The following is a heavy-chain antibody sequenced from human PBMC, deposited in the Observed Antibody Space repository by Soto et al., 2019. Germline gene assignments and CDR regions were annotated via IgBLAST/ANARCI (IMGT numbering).Heavy chain of an antibody. D-gene: IGHD3-10*01. CDR3: ARLPYGSGSYQPLYYYYYYMDV. Sequence: SETLSLTCTVSGGSISNYYWSWIRQPPGKGLEWIGYIYYSGSTNYNPSLKSRVTISVDTSKNQFSLKLSSVTAADTAVYYCARLPYGSGSYQPLYYYYYYMDVWGKGTTVTVSS. J-gene: IGHJ6*03. V-gene: IGHV4-59*08. CDR2: IYYSGST. CDR1: GGSISNYY.